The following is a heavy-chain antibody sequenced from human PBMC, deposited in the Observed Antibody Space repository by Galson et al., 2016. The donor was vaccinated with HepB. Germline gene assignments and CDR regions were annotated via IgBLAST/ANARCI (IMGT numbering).Heavy chain of an antibody. CDR3: ARDPPGVPDFALDV. CDR2: ICDGCSA. Sequence: SLRLSCAASGFTVSSNCMSWVRQAPGKGLEWVSLICDGCSASYTDPGKARLTISRDNSKNTLYLQMNNLRPEATAVYFCARDPPGVPDFALDVWGQGTTVTVSS. J-gene: IGHJ6*02. D-gene: IGHD3-10*01. CDR1: GFTVSSNC. V-gene: IGHV3-66*01.